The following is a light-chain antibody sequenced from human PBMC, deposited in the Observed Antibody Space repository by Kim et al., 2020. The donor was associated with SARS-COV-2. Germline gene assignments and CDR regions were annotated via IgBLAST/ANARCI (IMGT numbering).Light chain of an antibody. V-gene: IGKV1-27*01. CDR2: AAS. Sequence: ASVGDRVTITCRASQDIANSLAWYQQKPGKVPKLLIYAASTLQSGVPSRFSGSGSGTQFTLTIGSLQTEDVGTYYCQKYNSAPWTFGPGTKVDIK. CDR1: QDIANS. J-gene: IGKJ1*01. CDR3: QKYNSAPWT.